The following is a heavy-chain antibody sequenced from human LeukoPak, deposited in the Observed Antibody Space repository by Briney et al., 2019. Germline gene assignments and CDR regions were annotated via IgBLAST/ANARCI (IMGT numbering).Heavy chain of an antibody. CDR1: GGTFSSYA. D-gene: IGHD6-13*01. CDR3: ARGYSSSWYSPDY. CDR2: IIPIFGTA. J-gene: IGHJ4*02. Sequence: VKVSCHASGGTFSSYAISWVRQAPGQGLEWMGGIIPIFGTANYAQKFQGRVTITTDESTSTAYMELSSLRSEDTAVYYCARGYSSSWYSPDYWGQGTLVTVSS. V-gene: IGHV1-69*05.